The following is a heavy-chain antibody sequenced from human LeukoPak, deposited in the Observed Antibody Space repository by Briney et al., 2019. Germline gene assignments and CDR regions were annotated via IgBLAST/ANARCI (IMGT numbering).Heavy chain of an antibody. V-gene: IGHV4-39*01. D-gene: IGHD3-16*02. CDR2: IYYSGST. CDR3: ARLIGPQVGY. J-gene: IGHJ4*02. CDR1: GGSISSSSYY. Sequence: PSETLSLTRTVSGGSISSSSYYWGWIRQPPGKGLEWIGSIYYSGSTYYNPSLKSRVTISVDTSKNQFSLKLSSVTAADTAVYYCARLIGPQVGYWGQGTLVTVSS.